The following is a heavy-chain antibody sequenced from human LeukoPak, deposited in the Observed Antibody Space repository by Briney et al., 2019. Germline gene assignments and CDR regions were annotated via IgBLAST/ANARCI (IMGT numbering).Heavy chain of an antibody. D-gene: IGHD3-22*01. V-gene: IGHV4-4*07. J-gene: IGHJ6*03. CDR1: GGSISSYY. CDR2: IYTSGST. Sequence: SETLSLTCTVSGGSISSYYWSWIRQPAGKGLEWIGRIYTSGSTNYNPSLKSRVTMSVDTSENQFSLKLSSVTAADTAVYYCASNYYDKGYMDVWGKGTTVTVSS. CDR3: ASNYYDKGYMDV.